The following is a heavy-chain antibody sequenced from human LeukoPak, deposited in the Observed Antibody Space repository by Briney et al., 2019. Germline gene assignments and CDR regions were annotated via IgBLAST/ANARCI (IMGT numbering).Heavy chain of an antibody. Sequence: ASVKVSCKASGYTFTSYDINWVRQATGQGLEWMGWMNPNSGNTGYAQKLQGRVTMTTDTSTSTAYMELRSLRSDDTAVYYCARALSGSGSFYFDYWGQGTLVTVSS. D-gene: IGHD3-10*01. J-gene: IGHJ4*02. CDR2: MNPNSGNT. CDR3: ARALSGSGSFYFDY. V-gene: IGHV1-8*01. CDR1: GYTFTSYD.